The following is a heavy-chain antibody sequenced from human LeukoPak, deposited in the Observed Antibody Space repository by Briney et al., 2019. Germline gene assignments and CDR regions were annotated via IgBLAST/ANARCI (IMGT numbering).Heavy chain of an antibody. CDR3: AKGLDYDSSLFDY. D-gene: IGHD3-22*01. CDR1: GFTFDDYA. J-gene: IGHJ4*02. CDR2: ISWNSGSI. V-gene: IGHV3-9*01. Sequence: GGSLRLSCAASGFTFDDYAMHWVRQAPGKGLEGVSCISWNSGSIGYADSVKGRFTISRDNAKNSLYLQMNSLRAEATALYYCAKGLDYDSSLFDYWGQGTLVTVSS.